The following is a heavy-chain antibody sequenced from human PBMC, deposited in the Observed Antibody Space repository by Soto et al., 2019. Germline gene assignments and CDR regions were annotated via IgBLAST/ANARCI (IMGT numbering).Heavy chain of an antibody. CDR1: GYTFTDYY. Sequence: ASVNVSCKTSGYTFTDYYMNWVRQAPGQGLEWMGWINPNSGGTNYAQKFQGRVTMTRDTSISTAYMELSRLRSDDTAVYYCARVGYSGSYYHFDYWRHGTVVTVSS. CDR3: ARVGYSGSYYHFDY. V-gene: IGHV1-2*02. D-gene: IGHD1-26*01. J-gene: IGHJ4*01. CDR2: INPNSGGT.